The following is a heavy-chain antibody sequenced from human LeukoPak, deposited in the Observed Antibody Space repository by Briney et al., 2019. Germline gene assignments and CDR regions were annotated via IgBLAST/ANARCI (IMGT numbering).Heavy chain of an antibody. D-gene: IGHD6-13*01. CDR2: IYYSGST. CDR3: ARELIGYSSRGYMDV. Sequence: PSETLSLTCTVSGGSISSSSYYWGWIRQPPGKGLEWIGSIYYSGSTYYNPSLKSRVTISVDTSKNQFSLKLSSVTAADTAVYYCARELIGYSSRGYMDVWGKGTTVTISS. V-gene: IGHV4-39*07. J-gene: IGHJ6*03. CDR1: GGSISSSSYY.